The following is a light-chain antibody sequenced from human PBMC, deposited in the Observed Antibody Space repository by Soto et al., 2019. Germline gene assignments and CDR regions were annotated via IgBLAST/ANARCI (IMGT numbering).Light chain of an antibody. CDR1: QSVRSSY. J-gene: IGKJ4*01. CDR2: GAS. Sequence: EIVLTQSPGTLSLSPGERATLSCRASQSVRSSYLAWYQQKPGQAPRLLIYGASSRATGIPDRFSGSESGTDFTLTISRLEPEDFAVYYCQQYGSSRLTFGGGTKVDI. CDR3: QQYGSSRLT. V-gene: IGKV3-20*01.